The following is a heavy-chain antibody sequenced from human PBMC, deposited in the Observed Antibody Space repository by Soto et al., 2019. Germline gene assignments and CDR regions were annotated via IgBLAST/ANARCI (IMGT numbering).Heavy chain of an antibody. CDR2: IYYSGST. J-gene: IGHJ6*02. CDR1: GVSIDSGYW. D-gene: IGHD2-21*01. Sequence: PSETLSLTCGVSGVSIDSGYWWGWVRQHPGKGLEWIGYIYYSGSTYYNPSLKSRVTISVDTSKNQFSLKLSSVTAADTAVYYCAASCVGCGGFNYYGMDVWGQGTTVTVSS. V-gene: IGHV4-31*02. CDR3: AASCVGCGGFNYYGMDV.